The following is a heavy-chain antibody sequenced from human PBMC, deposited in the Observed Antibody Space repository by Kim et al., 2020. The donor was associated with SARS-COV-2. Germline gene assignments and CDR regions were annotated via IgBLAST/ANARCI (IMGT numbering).Heavy chain of an antibody. CDR2: ISYDGSNK. D-gene: IGHD6-6*01. Sequence: GGSLRLSCAASGFTFSSYAMHWVRQAPGKGLEWEAVISYDGSNKYYADSVKGRFTISRDNSKNTLYLQMNSLRAEDTAVYYCAREGQLGGLNYFDYWGQGTLVTVSS. CDR3: AREGQLGGLNYFDY. J-gene: IGHJ4*02. CDR1: GFTFSSYA. V-gene: IGHV3-30-3*01.